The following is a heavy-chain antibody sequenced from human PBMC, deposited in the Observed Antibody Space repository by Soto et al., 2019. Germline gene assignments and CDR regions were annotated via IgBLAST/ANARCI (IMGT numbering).Heavy chain of an antibody. Sequence: QVQLQESVPGLVKPAETLSLTCTVSGGSISSYYWSWIRQPPGKGLEWIGYIYYSGSTHYNPSLKSRVTISVDPSKNQFSLKLSSVTAADTAVYYCARVWVGAFDFWGQGTMVTVSS. D-gene: IGHD1-26*01. CDR3: ARVWVGAFDF. V-gene: IGHV4-59*01. CDR1: GGSISSYY. CDR2: IYYSGST. J-gene: IGHJ3*01.